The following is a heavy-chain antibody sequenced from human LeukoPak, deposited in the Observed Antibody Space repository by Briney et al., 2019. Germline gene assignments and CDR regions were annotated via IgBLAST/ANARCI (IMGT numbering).Heavy chain of an antibody. D-gene: IGHD6-13*01. CDR2: INHSGST. CDR3: ARVGIAAAPTDAFDI. V-gene: IGHV4-34*01. J-gene: IGHJ3*02. CDR1: GGSFSGYY. Sequence: SETLSLTCAVYGGSFSGYYWSWIRQPPGKGLEWIGEINHSGSTNYNPSLKSRVTISVDTSKNQFSLKLSSVTAADTAVYYCARVGIAAAPTDAFDIWGQGTMVTVSS.